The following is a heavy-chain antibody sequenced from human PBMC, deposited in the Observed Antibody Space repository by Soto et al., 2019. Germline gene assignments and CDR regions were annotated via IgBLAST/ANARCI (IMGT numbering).Heavy chain of an antibody. Sequence: QLVESGGGLIQPGGSLRLSCAASGFTVSSYYMSWVRQAPGKGLEWVSVVYSTGSTYYADSVKGRFTISRDISKNMIYLQMDSLRAEDTAVYYCATEGMGFGYWGQGTLVTVSS. J-gene: IGHJ4*02. CDR2: VYSTGST. CDR1: GFTVSSYY. CDR3: ATEGMGFGY. D-gene: IGHD1-26*01. V-gene: IGHV3-53*01.